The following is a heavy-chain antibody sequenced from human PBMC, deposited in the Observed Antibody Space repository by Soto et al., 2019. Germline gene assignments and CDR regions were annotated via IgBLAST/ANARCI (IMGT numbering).Heavy chain of an antibody. V-gene: IGHV3-23*01. CDR3: AKGGYESLFDI. Sequence: EMQLLESGGGLVQPGGSLRLSCVASGFPFSSYAMSWVRQTPGKGLDWVSGISGSGGRTYYADSVKGRFTISRDNSNNSLSLRIHILRFEDMAVDFCAKGGYESLFDIWGQGPMVTVSA. D-gene: IGHD6-13*01. CDR2: ISGSGGRT. CDR1: GFPFSSYA. J-gene: IGHJ3*02.